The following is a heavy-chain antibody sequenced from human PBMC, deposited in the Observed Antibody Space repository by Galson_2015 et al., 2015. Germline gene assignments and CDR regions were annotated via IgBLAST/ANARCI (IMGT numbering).Heavy chain of an antibody. V-gene: IGHV1-24*01. Sequence: SVKVSCKVSGYTLTELSMHWVRQAPGKGLEWVGGFDPEDGETIYAQKFQGRVTMTEDTSTDTAYMELSSLRSEDTAVYYCATDSSLAALNAFDIWGQGTMATVSP. CDR2: FDPEDGET. J-gene: IGHJ3*02. D-gene: IGHD6-6*01. CDR3: ATDSSLAALNAFDI. CDR1: GYTLTELS.